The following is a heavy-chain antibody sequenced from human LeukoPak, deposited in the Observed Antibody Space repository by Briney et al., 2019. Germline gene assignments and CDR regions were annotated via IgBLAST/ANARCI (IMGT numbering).Heavy chain of an antibody. CDR1: GYTFTGYY. CDR3: ARDPSHDYAFDRWFDP. J-gene: IGHJ5*02. V-gene: IGHV1-2*06. CDR2: INPNGGGT. D-gene: IGHD4-17*01. Sequence: ASVKVSCKASGYTFTGYYMHWVRQAPGQGLEWMGRINPNGGGTNFAQKFQDRVTMTRDTSTSTAYIEVSGQRDDATAPYFCARDPSHDYAFDRWFDPWGEGTLVPVSS.